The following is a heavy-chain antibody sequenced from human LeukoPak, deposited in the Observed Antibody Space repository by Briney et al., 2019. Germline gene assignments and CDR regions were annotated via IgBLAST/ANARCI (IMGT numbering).Heavy chain of an antibody. CDR1: GFTFSSYA. D-gene: IGHD2-8*01. Sequence: GESLKISCAGSGFTFSSYAMSWXRQAPGQXLEWVSVISDSGDYTSYADSVRGRFTISRDNSRNTLYLQMISLRPEDTAVYYCAKDTSIGKYCTNGVCSPFDYWGQGTLVTVSS. V-gene: IGHV3-23*01. J-gene: IGHJ4*02. CDR2: ISDSGDYT. CDR3: AKDTSIGKYCTNGVCSPFDY.